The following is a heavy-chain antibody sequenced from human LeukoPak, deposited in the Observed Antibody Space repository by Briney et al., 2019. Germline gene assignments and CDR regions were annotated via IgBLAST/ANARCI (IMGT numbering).Heavy chain of an antibody. CDR3: ASREFYGDQPFDY. V-gene: IGHV3-48*03. Sequence: GGSLRLSCAASGFSFSTYEMNWVRQAPGKGLEWVSYISSSGSTIYYADSVKGRFTISRDNAKNSLYLQMNSLRAEDTAVYYCASREFYGDQPFDYWGQGTLVTVSS. CDR2: ISSSGSTI. CDR1: GFSFSTYE. D-gene: IGHD4-17*01. J-gene: IGHJ4*02.